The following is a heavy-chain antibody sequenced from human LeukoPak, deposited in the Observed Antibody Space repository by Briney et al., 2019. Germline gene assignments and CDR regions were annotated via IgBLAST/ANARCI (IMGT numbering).Heavy chain of an antibody. Sequence: GASVKVSCKASGYTFTSYDINWVRQAPGQGLEWMGWMNPNTGNTGYAQKFQGRVTMTTDTSTSTAYMELRSLRSDDTAVYYCARSVGVGVVIDWGQGTLVTVSS. CDR2: MNPNTGNT. V-gene: IGHV1-8*02. D-gene: IGHD3-3*01. CDR1: GYTFTSYD. CDR3: ARSVGVGVVID. J-gene: IGHJ4*02.